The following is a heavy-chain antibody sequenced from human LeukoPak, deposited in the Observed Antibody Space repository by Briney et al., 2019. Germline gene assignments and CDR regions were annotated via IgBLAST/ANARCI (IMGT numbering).Heavy chain of an antibody. J-gene: IGHJ5*02. Sequence: GGSLRLSCVASGFTFSSYSMNWVRQAPGKGLEWVSSISSSSSYIYYADSVKGRFTISRDNAKNSLYLQMNSLRAEDTAVYYCARDHYSNYNWFDPWGQGTLVTVSS. CDR1: GFTFSSYS. V-gene: IGHV3-21*01. D-gene: IGHD4-11*01. CDR3: ARDHYSNYNWFDP. CDR2: ISSSSSYI.